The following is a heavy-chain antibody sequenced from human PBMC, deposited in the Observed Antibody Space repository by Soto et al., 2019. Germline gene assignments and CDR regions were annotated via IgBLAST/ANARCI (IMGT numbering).Heavy chain of an antibody. CDR2: IYYSGTT. CDR1: GDPISSGDYS. CDR3: ARAPYRGTNSRGALDM. J-gene: IGHJ3*02. Sequence: QVQLQESGPGLVKPSQTLSLTCTVSGDPISSGDYSWSWIRQPPGKGLEWIGYIYYSGTTYYSPSLKSRVTMSVDTSKNQFSLKLSSVTAADTAVYYCARAPYRGTNSRGALDMWGQGTMVTVSS. V-gene: IGHV4-30-4*01. D-gene: IGHD2-8*01.